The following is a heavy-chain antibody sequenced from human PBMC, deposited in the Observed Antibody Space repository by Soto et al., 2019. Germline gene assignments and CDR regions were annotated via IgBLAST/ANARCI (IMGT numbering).Heavy chain of an antibody. CDR1: GFTLNSYS. Sequence: VGSLRLSCAGPGFTLNSYSMNWVRQAPGKGLEWVSYLSISRSTIYYADSVKGRFTISRDDAKNSLYLQMNSLRDDDTAVYFCVRGRSDSLMDVWGQGTTVTVSS. CDR3: VRGRSDSLMDV. CDR2: LSISRSTI. V-gene: IGHV3-48*02. J-gene: IGHJ6*02.